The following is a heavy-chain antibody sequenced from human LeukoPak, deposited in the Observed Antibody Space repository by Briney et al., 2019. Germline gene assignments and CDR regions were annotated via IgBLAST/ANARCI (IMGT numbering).Heavy chain of an antibody. D-gene: IGHD5-18*01. CDR2: INHSGST. Sequence: SETLSLTCAVYGGSFSGYYWSWIRQPPGEGLEWIGEINHSGSTNYNPSLKSRVTISVDTSKNQFSLKLSSVTAADTAVYYCARGGGYSFSPHAFDIWGQGTMVTVSS. J-gene: IGHJ3*02. V-gene: IGHV4-34*01. CDR3: ARGGGYSFSPHAFDI. CDR1: GGSFSGYY.